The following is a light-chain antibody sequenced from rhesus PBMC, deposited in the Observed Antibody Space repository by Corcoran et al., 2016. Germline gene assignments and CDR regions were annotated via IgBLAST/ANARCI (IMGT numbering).Light chain of an antibody. Sequence: DIQMTQSPSSLSASVGDRVTITCRASQGISSYLAWYQQKQGKAPKHLIYKASTLQSGVPSRLSGSGSGTDFTLTISSLQPEDFATYYCQQRNSYPLTFGGGTKVEIK. CDR2: KAS. J-gene: IGKJ4*01. CDR1: QGISSY. V-gene: IGKV1-25*01. CDR3: QQRNSYPLT.